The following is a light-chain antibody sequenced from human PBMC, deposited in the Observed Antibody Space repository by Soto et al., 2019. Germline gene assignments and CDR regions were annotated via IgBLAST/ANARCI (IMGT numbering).Light chain of an antibody. V-gene: IGKV1-5*03. CDR3: QQYNSYST. CDR2: KAS. Sequence: DVQISQSPASLSASVGDRVSITCRASQGIDNWLAWYQQKPGKAPKLLIYKASSLESGVPSRFSGSGSGTEFTLTISSLQPDDFATYYCQQYNSYSTFGQGTKVDNK. CDR1: QGIDNW. J-gene: IGKJ1*01.